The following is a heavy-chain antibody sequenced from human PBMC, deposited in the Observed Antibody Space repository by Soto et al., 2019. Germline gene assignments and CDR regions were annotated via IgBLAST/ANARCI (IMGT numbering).Heavy chain of an antibody. Sequence: QVQLQESGPGLVKPSETLSLTCTVSGGSVSSASYYWSWIRQPPGKGLEWIGYIYYSGSTNYNPSLKSRVTISVDTSKNQFSLKLSSVTAADTAVYYCASIPSYGMDVWGQGTTVTVS. V-gene: IGHV4-61*01. D-gene: IGHD2-21*01. CDR3: ASIPSYGMDV. CDR2: IYYSGST. J-gene: IGHJ6*02. CDR1: GGSVSSASYY.